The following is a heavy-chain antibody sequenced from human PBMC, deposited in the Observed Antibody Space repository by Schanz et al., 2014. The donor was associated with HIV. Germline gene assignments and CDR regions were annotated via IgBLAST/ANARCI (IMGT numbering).Heavy chain of an antibody. Sequence: QVQLVESGGGVVQPGRSLRLSCAASGLSISETYMTWIRQAPGKGLEWFQYLLGSGNTIYYADSVKGRFTISRDNAKNSLSLQMNSLRAEDTAVYYCARPDYDFSLYVWGQGTTVIVSS. CDR2: LLGSGNTI. J-gene: IGHJ6*02. CDR1: GLSISETY. V-gene: IGHV3-11*01. CDR3: ARPDYDFSLYV. D-gene: IGHD3-3*01.